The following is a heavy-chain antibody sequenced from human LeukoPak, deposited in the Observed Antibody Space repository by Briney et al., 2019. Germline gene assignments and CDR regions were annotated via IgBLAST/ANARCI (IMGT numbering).Heavy chain of an antibody. J-gene: IGHJ6*03. D-gene: IGHD1-1*01. Sequence: SETLSLTCAVYGGSFSGCYWSWIRQPPGKGLEWIGEINHSGSTNYNPSLKSRVTISVDTSKNQFSLKLSSVTAADTAVYYCARGGVEFPYYYYYMDVWGKGTTVTVSS. CDR2: INHSGST. CDR3: ARGGVEFPYYYYYMDV. V-gene: IGHV4-34*01. CDR1: GGSFSGCY.